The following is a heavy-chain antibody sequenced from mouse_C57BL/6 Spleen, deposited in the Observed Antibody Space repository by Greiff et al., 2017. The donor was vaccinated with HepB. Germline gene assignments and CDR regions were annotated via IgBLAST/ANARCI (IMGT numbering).Heavy chain of an antibody. CDR2: INPSTGGT. V-gene: IGHV1-42*01. CDR1: GYSFTGYY. J-gene: IGHJ2*01. D-gene: IGHD1-1*01. CDR3: ARWTTVVATGYFDY. Sequence: VQLKESGPELVKPGASVKISCKASGYSFTGYYMNWVKQSPEKSLEWIGEINPSTGGTTYNQKFKAKATLTVDKSSSTAYMQLKSLTSEDSAVYYCARWTTVVATGYFDYWGQGTTLTVSS.